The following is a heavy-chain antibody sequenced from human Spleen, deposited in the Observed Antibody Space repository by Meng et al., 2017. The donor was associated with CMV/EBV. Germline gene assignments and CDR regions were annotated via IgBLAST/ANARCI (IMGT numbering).Heavy chain of an antibody. CDR1: GFTFSSYW. J-gene: IGHJ6*02. CDR2: INSDGSST. D-gene: IGHD3-3*01. Sequence: GGSLRLSCAASGFTFSSYWMHWVRQAPGKGLVWVSRINSDGSSTSYADSVKGRFTISRDNAKNTLYLQMNSLRAEDTAVYYCARDSRSYYDFWSGYPYYYYYGMDVWGQGTTVTVSS. CDR3: ARDSRSYYDFWSGYPYYYYYGMDV. V-gene: IGHV3-74*01.